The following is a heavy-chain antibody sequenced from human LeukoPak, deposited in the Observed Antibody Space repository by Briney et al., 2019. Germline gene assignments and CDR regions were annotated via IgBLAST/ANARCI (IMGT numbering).Heavy chain of an antibody. CDR1: GYTFTGYY. J-gene: IGHJ3*02. V-gene: IGHV7-4-1*02. Sequence: GASVKVSCKASGYTFTGYYMHWVRQAPGQGLEWMGWISTNTGNPTYAQGFTGRFVLSLDTSVSTAYLQISSLKAEDTAVYYCARVKRAVTSTGEAFDIWGQGTKVTVSS. CDR2: ISTNTGNP. CDR3: ARVKRAVTSTGEAFDI. D-gene: IGHD4-17*01.